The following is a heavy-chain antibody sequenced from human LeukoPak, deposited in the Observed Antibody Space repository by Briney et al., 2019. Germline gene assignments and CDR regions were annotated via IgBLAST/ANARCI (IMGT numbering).Heavy chain of an antibody. CDR3: GRYLNY. CDR1: GFTFSSHE. CDR2: ITTSGSKT. J-gene: IGHJ4*02. V-gene: IGHV3-48*03. D-gene: IGHD3-10*01. Sequence: GGSLRLSCAASGFTFSSHEMNWVRQAPGKGLKWISHITTSGSKTYYADSVKGRFTISRDNAKRSLYLQMNSMRAEDKAVYYCGRYLNYWGQGTLVTVSS.